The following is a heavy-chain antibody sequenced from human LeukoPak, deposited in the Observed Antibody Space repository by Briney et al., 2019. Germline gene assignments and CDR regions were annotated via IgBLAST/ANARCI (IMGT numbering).Heavy chain of an antibody. V-gene: IGHV3-49*04. J-gene: IGHJ4*02. Sequence: GGSLRLSCTASGFTFGDYAMSWVRQAQRGGVEWVGFIRSKAYGGTTEYAASVKGRFTISRDDSKSIAYLQMNSLKTEDTAVYYCTREMSDSSGLDYWGQGTLVTVSS. CDR2: IRSKAYGGTT. CDR1: GFTFGDYA. CDR3: TREMSDSSGLDY. D-gene: IGHD3-22*01.